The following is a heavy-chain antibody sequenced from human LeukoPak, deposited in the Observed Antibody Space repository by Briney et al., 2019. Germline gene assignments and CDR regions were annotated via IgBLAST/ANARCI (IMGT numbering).Heavy chain of an antibody. V-gene: IGHV3-48*04. CDR3: AREGGYYDSSGYSSYFDY. CDR1: GFTFSSYS. Sequence: AGGSLRLSCAASGFTFSSYSMNWVRQAPGKGLEWVSYIRSSSSTIYNADSVKGRFTISRDNAKNSLYLQMNSLRAEDTAVYYCAREGGYYDSSGYSSYFDYWGQGTLVTVSS. CDR2: IRSSSSTI. D-gene: IGHD3-22*01. J-gene: IGHJ4*02.